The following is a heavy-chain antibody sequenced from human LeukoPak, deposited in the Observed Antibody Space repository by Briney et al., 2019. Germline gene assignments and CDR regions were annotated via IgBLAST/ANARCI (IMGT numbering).Heavy chain of an antibody. CDR3: AREDYSNYWFDP. CDR2: IYTSGST. D-gene: IGHD4-11*01. Sequence: SETLSLTCTVSGGSISSGSYYWRWIRQPAGKGLEWIGRIYTSGSTNYNPSLKSRVTISVDTSKNQFSLKLSSVTAADTAVYYCAREDYSNYWFDPWGQGTLVTVSS. J-gene: IGHJ5*02. V-gene: IGHV4-61*02. CDR1: GGSISSGSYY.